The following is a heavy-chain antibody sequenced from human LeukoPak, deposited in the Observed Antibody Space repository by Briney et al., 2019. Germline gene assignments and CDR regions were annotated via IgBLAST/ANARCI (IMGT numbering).Heavy chain of an antibody. CDR2: IYYTGNT. J-gene: IGHJ4*02. CDR1: GDSITGYY. CDR3: ASEYYDFWSGPHTGFDY. Sequence: PSETLSLTCSVSGDSITGYYWGWIRQPPGKGLEWIGNIYYTGNTYYNSSLKSRVTISLDTSKNQFSLKLSSVTAADTAVYYCASEYYDFWSGPHTGFDYWGQETLVTVSS. D-gene: IGHD3-3*01. V-gene: IGHV4-39*07.